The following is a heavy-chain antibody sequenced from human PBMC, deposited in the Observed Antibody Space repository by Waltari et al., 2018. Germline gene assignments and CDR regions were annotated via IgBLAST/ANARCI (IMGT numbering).Heavy chain of an antibody. V-gene: IGHV4-39*07. CDR2: IYYSGST. J-gene: IGHJ4*02. CDR1: GGSISSSSYY. D-gene: IGHD3-3*02. Sequence: QLQLQESGPGLVKPSETLSLTCTVSGGSISSSSYYWGWIRQPPGKGLEWIGSIYYSGSTYYSPAIKSRVTISVDTSKNQFSLKLSSVTAAYTAVYYCARDLSRRAHFDYWGQGTLVTVSS. CDR3: ARDLSRRAHFDY.